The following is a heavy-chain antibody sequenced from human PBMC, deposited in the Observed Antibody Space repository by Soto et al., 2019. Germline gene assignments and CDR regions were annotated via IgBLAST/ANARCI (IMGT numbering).Heavy chain of an antibody. Sequence: SETLSLTCTVSGGSISSYYWSWIRQPPGKGLEWIGYIYYSGSTNYNPSLKSRVTISVDTSKNQFSLKLSSVTAADTAVYYCARIQLDIVATTVYGMDVWGQGSTVTVS. J-gene: IGHJ6*02. CDR2: IYYSGST. D-gene: IGHD5-12*01. CDR1: GGSISSYY. CDR3: ARIQLDIVATTVYGMDV. V-gene: IGHV4-59*01.